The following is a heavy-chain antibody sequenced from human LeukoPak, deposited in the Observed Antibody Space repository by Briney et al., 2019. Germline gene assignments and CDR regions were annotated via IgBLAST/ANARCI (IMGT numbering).Heavy chain of an antibody. D-gene: IGHD2-15*01. CDR1: GFSLNTAGVG. CDR2: IYWDDDE. V-gene: IGHV2-5*02. CDR3: AHGVRRAHCTGGNCYNFDY. J-gene: IGHJ4*02. Sequence: SGPTLVQPTQTLALTCTFSGFSLNTAGVGVGWIRQPPGKALEWLAIIYWDDDERYSPSLKSRLTLIKDTSRNQVVLAMTNMDPVDTATYYCAHGVRRAHCTGGNCYNFDYWGQGTLVTVSS.